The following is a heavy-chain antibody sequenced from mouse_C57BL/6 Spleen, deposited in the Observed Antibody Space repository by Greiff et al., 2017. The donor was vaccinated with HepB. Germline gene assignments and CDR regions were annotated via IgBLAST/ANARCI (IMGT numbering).Heavy chain of an antibody. J-gene: IGHJ4*01. Sequence: QVQLQQPGAELVKPGASVKMSCKASGYTFTSYWITWVKQRPGQGLEWIGDIYPGSGSTNYNEKFKSKATLTVDTSSSTAYMQLSSLTSEDSAVYYCARHMTTVVALYAMDYWGQGTSVTVSS. V-gene: IGHV1-55*01. CDR1: GYTFTSYW. D-gene: IGHD1-1*01. CDR2: IYPGSGST. CDR3: ARHMTTVVALYAMDY.